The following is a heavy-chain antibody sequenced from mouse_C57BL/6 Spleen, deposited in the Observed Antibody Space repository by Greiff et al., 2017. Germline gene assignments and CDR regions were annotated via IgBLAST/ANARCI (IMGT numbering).Heavy chain of an antibody. CDR2: IHPNSGST. V-gene: IGHV1-64*01. CDR1: GYTFTSYW. J-gene: IGHJ1*03. Sequence: QVQLQQPGAELVKPGASVKLSCKASGYTFTSYWMHWVKQRPGQGLEWIGMIHPNSGSTNYNEKFKSKATLTVDKSSSTAYMQLSSLTSEDSAVYYCARTHSYGSGGYFDVWGTGTTVTVSS. CDR3: ARTHSYGSGGYFDV. D-gene: IGHD1-1*01.